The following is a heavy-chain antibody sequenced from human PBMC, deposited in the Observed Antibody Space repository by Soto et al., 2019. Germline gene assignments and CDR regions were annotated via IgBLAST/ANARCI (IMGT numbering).Heavy chain of an antibody. J-gene: IGHJ5*02. V-gene: IGHV2-70*18. CDR2: IDWDDDK. D-gene: IGHD3-9*01. CDR1: GFSLNSGEVS. Sequence: SGPTCEPTQTLTLTCTFSGFSLNSGEVSVSWVRQPPGKALEWLALIDWDDDKYYSTSLKTRLTISKDTSKNQVVLTMTNMDPEDTATYFCARAAYGIWTNRRTYTFDPWGPGTLVTVSS. CDR3: ARAAYGIWTNRRTYTFDP.